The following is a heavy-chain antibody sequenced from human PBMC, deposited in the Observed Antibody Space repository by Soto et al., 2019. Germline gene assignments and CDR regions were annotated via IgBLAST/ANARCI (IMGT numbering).Heavy chain of an antibody. CDR1: GFTFNNYA. J-gene: IGHJ4*02. CDR3: TRGGRYSSSWLQIDF. CDR2: ISGSSDST. Sequence: GGSLRLSCAASGFTFNNYAMSWVRQAPGKGLEWVSAISGSSDSTYYADSVKGRFTISRDNSKNTLYLQMNSLRAEDTAVYYCTRGGRYSSSWLQIDFWGQGTRVSVSS. D-gene: IGHD6-13*01. V-gene: IGHV3-23*01.